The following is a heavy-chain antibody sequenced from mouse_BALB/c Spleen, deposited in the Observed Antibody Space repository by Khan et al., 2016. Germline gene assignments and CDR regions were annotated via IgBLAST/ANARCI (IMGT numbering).Heavy chain of an antibody. CDR1: GYTFSNYW. CDR3: ARAWYSMDY. V-gene: IGHV1-9*01. CDR2: ILPGSGYS. Sequence: VQLQQPGAELMKPGASVKISCKATGYTFSNYWIEWVKQRPGHGLEWIGDILPGSGYSNSNENFKGKATFTADSSSNTAYMPLISLTSEYSAVYFCARAWYSMDYWGQGTSVTVSS. J-gene: IGHJ4*01.